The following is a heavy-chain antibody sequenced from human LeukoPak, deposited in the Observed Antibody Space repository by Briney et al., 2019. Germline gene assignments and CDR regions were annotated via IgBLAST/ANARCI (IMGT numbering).Heavy chain of an antibody. V-gene: IGHV4-59*11. CDR3: ARSDGAGATDY. CDR1: GGSISSHY. J-gene: IGHJ4*02. D-gene: IGHD1-26*01. CDR2: IYYTGST. Sequence: SETLSLTCSVSGGSISSHYWSWMRQPPGKGLEWIGYIYYTGSTDYNPSLKSRVTISVDTSKNQLSLKLSSVTAADAAVYHCARSDGAGATDYWGQGTLVTVSS.